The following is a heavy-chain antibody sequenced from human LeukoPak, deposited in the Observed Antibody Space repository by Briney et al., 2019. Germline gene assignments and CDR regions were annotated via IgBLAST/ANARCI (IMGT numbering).Heavy chain of an antibody. V-gene: IGHV3-11*04. CDR1: GFTFSDSY. CDR2: ISGSGHDI. D-gene: IGHD6-13*01. Sequence: PGGSLRLSCAASGFTFSDSYMTWVRQAPGKGVEWVAYISGSGHDINYSESAKGRFTISRDNAKNSLYLQMHSLRAEDTAVYYCARGVRGSSWLSFDYWGQGTLVIVSS. CDR3: ARGVRGSSWLSFDY. J-gene: IGHJ4*02.